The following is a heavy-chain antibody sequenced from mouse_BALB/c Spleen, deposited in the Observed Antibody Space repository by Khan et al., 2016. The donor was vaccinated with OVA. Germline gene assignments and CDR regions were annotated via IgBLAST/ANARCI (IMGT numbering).Heavy chain of an antibody. Sequence: EVQRQASGPGLVKPSQSLSLTCTVTGYSITSDYAWNWIRQFPGNKLEWMGYISYSGSTSYHPSLKSRISITRDTSKNQFFLQLNSVTTEDTATYFCARGRAYWGQGTTLTVSS. V-gene: IGHV3-2*02. J-gene: IGHJ2*01. CDR2: ISYSGST. CDR3: ARGRAY. D-gene: IGHD3-3*01. CDR1: GYSITSDYA.